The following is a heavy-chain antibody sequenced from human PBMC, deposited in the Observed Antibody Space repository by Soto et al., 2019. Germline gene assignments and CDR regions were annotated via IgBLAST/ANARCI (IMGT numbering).Heavy chain of an antibody. CDR3: AKDQDSCSTGGDY. Sequence: QVQLVESGGGVVQPGRSLRLSCAASGFTFSSYGMHWVRQAPGKGLEWVAVISYDGSNKYYADSVKGRFTISRDNSKNTLYLQMNSLRAEDTAVYYCAKDQDSCSTGGDYWGQGTLVTVSS. V-gene: IGHV3-30*18. J-gene: IGHJ4*02. D-gene: IGHD2-15*01. CDR2: ISYDGSNK. CDR1: GFTFSSYG.